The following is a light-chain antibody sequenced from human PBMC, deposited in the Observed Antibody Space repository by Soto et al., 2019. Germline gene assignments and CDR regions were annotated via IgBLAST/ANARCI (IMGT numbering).Light chain of an antibody. CDR3: QQSFHSPRP. J-gene: IGKJ1*01. CDR2: AAS. Sequence: EIQMTQSPSSLSASVGDRVTIICRKSQSISNYLNWYQQRPGKAPKLLIYAASSLQSGVPSRFNASGSGTDFTLTINSLQPEDFATYYCQQSFHSPRPFGQGTKVDIK. V-gene: IGKV1-39*01. CDR1: QSISNY.